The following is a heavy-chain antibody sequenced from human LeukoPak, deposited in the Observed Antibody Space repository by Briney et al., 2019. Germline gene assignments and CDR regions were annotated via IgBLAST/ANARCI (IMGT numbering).Heavy chain of an antibody. J-gene: IGHJ4*02. D-gene: IGHD6-6*01. CDR1: GYTFTSYD. CDR3: ARDTDSSSPDY. Sequence: ASVKVSCKASGYTFTSYDINWVRQAPGQGLEWMGWISAYSGNTNYAQKLQGRVTMTTDTSTSTAYMELRSLRSDDTAVYYCARDTDSSSPDYWGQGTLVTVSS. CDR2: ISAYSGNT. V-gene: IGHV1-18*01.